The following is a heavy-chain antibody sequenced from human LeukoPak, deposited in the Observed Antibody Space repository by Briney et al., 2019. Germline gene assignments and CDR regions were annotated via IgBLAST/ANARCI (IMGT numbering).Heavy chain of an antibody. D-gene: IGHD2-21*02. Sequence: SETLSLTCAVYGGSFSGYYWSWIRQPPGRGLEWIGEINHSGSTNYNPSLKSRVTISVDTSKNQFSLKLSSVTAADTAVYYCARIYCGGDCYSGYYYYMDVWGKGTTVTVSS. J-gene: IGHJ6*03. CDR1: GGSFSGYY. CDR3: ARIYCGGDCYSGYYYYMDV. V-gene: IGHV4-34*01. CDR2: INHSGST.